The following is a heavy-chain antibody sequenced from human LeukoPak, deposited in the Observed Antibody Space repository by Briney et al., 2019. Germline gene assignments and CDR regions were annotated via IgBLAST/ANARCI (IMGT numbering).Heavy chain of an antibody. CDR3: ARDYRVFDY. CDR1: GYTFTSYD. Sequence: ASVKVSCKASGYTFTSYDINWVRQATGQGLEWMGWINPNSGGTNYAQKFQGRVTMTRDTSISTAYMELSRLRSDDTAVYYCARDYRVFDYWGQGTLVTVSS. J-gene: IGHJ4*02. CDR2: INPNSGGT. V-gene: IGHV1-2*02.